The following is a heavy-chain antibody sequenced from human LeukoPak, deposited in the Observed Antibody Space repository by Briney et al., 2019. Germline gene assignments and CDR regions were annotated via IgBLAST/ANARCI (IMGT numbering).Heavy chain of an antibody. Sequence: PGGSLRLSCAASGFTFSSNWMTWVRQAPGKGLEWVAGMKGDGSEKKYVDSVKGRFTISRDNAKNSLYLEMNSLRAEDTAVYYCAKGGWYSEYWGQGTLVTVSS. CDR3: AKGGWYSEY. D-gene: IGHD3-22*01. CDR1: GFTFSSNW. J-gene: IGHJ4*02. V-gene: IGHV3-7*05. CDR2: MKGDGSEK.